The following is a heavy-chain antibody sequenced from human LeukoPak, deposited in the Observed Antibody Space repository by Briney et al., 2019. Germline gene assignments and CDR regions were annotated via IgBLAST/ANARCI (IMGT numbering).Heavy chain of an antibody. Sequence: GGSLRLSCAASGFTFSSYSMNWVRQAPGKGLEWVSAIDPSSTYIYYADSVKGRFTISRDNSKNTLYLQMNSLRAEDTAVYYCARAHCSGGSCYPGYWGQGTLVTVSS. D-gene: IGHD2-15*01. V-gene: IGHV3-21*01. CDR2: IDPSSTYI. CDR1: GFTFSSYS. CDR3: ARAHCSGGSCYPGY. J-gene: IGHJ4*02.